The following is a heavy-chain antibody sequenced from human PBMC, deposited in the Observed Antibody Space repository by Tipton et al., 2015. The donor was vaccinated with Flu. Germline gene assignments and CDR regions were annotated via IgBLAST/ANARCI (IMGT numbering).Heavy chain of an antibody. J-gene: IGHJ4*02. CDR2: INPNSGGT. CDR1: GYTFTGYY. CDR3: ARLLDFWSGSPPDY. V-gene: IGHV1-2*02. Sequence: QLVQSGAEMKKPGASVKVSCKASGYTFTGYYMHWVRQAPGQGLEWMGWINPNSGGTNYAQKFQGRVTMTRDTSISTAYMELSWLRSDDTAVYYCARLLDFWSGSPPDYWGQGTLVTVSS. D-gene: IGHD3-3*01.